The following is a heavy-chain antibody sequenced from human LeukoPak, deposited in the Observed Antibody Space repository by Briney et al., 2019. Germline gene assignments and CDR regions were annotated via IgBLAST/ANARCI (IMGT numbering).Heavy chain of an antibody. CDR3: ARLRKNRGGFDP. V-gene: IGHV1-8*01. Sequence: GASVKVSCKVSGYTFTSYDINWVRQATGQGLEWMGWMNPNSGNTGYAQKFQGRVTMTRNTSISTAYMELSSLRSEDTAVYYCARLRKNRGGFDPWGQGTLVTVSS. CDR2: MNPNSGNT. CDR1: GYTFTSYD. D-gene: IGHD1-14*01. J-gene: IGHJ5*02.